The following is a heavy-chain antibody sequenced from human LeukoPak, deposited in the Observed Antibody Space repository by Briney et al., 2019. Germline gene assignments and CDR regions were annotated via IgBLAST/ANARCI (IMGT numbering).Heavy chain of an antibody. J-gene: IGHJ6*02. CDR1: GYTFTSYY. Sequence: ASVKVSCKASGYTFTSYYMHWVRQAPGQGLEWMGIINPSGGSTSYAQKFQGRVTITADESTSTAYMELSSLRSEDTAVYYCARTITAMVMYYYYGMDVWGQGTTVTVSS. D-gene: IGHD5-18*01. CDR2: INPSGGST. V-gene: IGHV1-46*01. CDR3: ARTITAMVMYYYYGMDV.